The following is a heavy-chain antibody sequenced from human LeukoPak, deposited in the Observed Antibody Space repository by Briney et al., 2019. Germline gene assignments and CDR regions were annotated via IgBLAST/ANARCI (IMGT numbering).Heavy chain of an antibody. J-gene: IGHJ4*02. Sequence: SETLSLTCTVSGGSISSYYWSWIRQPAGKGLEWIGRIYTSGSTNYNPSLKSRVTISVDKSKNQFSLKLSSVTAADTAVYYCAREAFAVTPFDRWSQVTLVTVSS. CDR1: GGSISSYY. V-gene: IGHV4-4*07. CDR2: IYTSGST. D-gene: IGHD4-17*01. CDR3: AREAFAVTPFDR.